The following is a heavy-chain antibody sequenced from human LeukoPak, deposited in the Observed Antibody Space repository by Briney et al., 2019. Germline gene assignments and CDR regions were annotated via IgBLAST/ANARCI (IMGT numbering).Heavy chain of an antibody. V-gene: IGHV4-39*01. J-gene: IGHJ6*02. CDR3: AKRPVRDV. CDR1: GFSISSSSDH. D-gene: IGHD3-16*02. Sequence: AESLSLTCTASGFSISSSSDHWDWLRPPTGKGLEWIVRIYYSGNNYYNPSIKSRVTISVNTTKNQLSLKQSYVTAANTADYYWAKRPVRDVGGQGTTVTVS. CDR2: IYYSGNN.